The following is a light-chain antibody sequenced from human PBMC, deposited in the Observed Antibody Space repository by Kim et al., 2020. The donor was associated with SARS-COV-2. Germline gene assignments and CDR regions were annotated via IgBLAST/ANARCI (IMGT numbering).Light chain of an antibody. Sequence: SYELTQPLSVSVALGQTARITCEGNNIGSKNVHWYQQKPGQAPVLVIYMDTNRPSGIPERFSGSTSGNTATLTISRAQAGDEADYYCQVWDSSVVVFGGG. CDR1: NIGSKN. J-gene: IGLJ3*02. CDR3: QVWDSSVVV. CDR2: MDT. V-gene: IGLV3-9*01.